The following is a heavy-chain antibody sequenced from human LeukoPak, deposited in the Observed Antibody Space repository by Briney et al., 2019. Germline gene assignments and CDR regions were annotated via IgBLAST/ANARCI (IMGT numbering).Heavy chain of an antibody. Sequence: ASVKVSCKASGYTFTNYGMSWVRQAPGQGLEWMGWITAYNGNTNYAQKFQGRVTITTDTSTSTAYMELRSLRSDDTAVYYCARDDYADSRNAYWGQGTLVTVSS. CDR1: GYTFTNYG. V-gene: IGHV1-18*04. CDR3: ARDDYADSRNAY. J-gene: IGHJ4*02. CDR2: ITAYNGNT. D-gene: IGHD4-17*01.